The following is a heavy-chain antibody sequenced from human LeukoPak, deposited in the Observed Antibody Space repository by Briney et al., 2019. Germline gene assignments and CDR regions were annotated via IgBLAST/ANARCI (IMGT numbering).Heavy chain of an antibody. V-gene: IGHV3-48*03. Sequence: GGSLRLSCAAAEFIFSGYEMSWVRQAPGKGLEWVSYISSSGDTIYYADSVKGRFTISRDNAKNSLYLQMNSLRAEDTAVYYCAKDIVGATTGGGYFDYWGQGTLVTVSS. CDR3: AKDIVGATTGGGYFDY. CDR2: ISSSGDTI. CDR1: EFIFSGYE. D-gene: IGHD1-26*01. J-gene: IGHJ4*02.